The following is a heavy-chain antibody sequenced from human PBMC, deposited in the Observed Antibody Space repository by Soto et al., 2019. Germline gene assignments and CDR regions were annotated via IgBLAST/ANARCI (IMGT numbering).Heavy chain of an antibody. CDR1: GFTFSSYA. CDR3: AKDRLFIAARTDAFDI. Sequence: GGSLRLSCAASGFTFSSYAMSWVRQAPGKGLEWVSAISGSGGSTYYADSVKGRFTISRDNSKNTLYLQMNSLRAEDTAVYYCAKDRLFIAARTDAFDIWGQGTMVTVSS. D-gene: IGHD6-6*01. J-gene: IGHJ3*02. CDR2: ISGSGGST. V-gene: IGHV3-23*01.